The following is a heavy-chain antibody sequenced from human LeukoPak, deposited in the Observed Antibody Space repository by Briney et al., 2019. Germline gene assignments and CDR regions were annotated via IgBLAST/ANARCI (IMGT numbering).Heavy chain of an antibody. CDR3: VSDHTGHDDY. CDR1: GFSLSSYW. Sequence: PGGSLRLSCAASGFSLSSYWVHWVRQAPGKGLVWVSRINIEGSTTTYADSVKGRFTISRDNAKNTVSLQMNSLRAEDTAMYYCVSDHTGHDDYWGQGTLVTVSS. J-gene: IGHJ4*02. CDR2: INIEGSTT. D-gene: IGHD1-1*01. V-gene: IGHV3-74*01.